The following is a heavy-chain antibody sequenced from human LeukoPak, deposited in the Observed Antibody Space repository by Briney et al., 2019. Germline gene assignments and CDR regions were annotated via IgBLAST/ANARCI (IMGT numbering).Heavy chain of an antibody. D-gene: IGHD6-19*01. CDR1: GGSFSGYY. CDR3: ASEYSSGWYRYYYMDV. CDR2: INHSGST. J-gene: IGHJ6*03. Sequence: SETLSLTCAVYGGSFSGYYWSWIRQPPGKGLEWIGEINHSGSTNYNPSLKSRVTISVDTSKNQFSLKLSSVTAADTAVYYCASEYSSGWYRYYYMDVWGKGTTVTVSS. V-gene: IGHV4-34*01.